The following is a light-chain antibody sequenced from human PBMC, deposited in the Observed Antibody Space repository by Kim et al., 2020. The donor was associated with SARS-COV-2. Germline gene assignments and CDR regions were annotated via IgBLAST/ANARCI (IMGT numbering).Light chain of an antibody. CDR2: GKN. J-gene: IGLJ1*01. CDR1: SLRSYY. V-gene: IGLV3-19*01. Sequence: SSELTQDPAVSVALGQTVRIKCQGDSLRSYYASWYQQKPGQAPVLVIYGKNNRPSGIPDRFSGSSSGNTASLTITGAQAEDEADYYCNSRDSSGNHYVFG. CDR3: NSRDSSGNHYV.